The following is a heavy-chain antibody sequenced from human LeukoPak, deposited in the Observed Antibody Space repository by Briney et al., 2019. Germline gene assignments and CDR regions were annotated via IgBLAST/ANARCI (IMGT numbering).Heavy chain of an antibody. CDR2: IRGSGGHT. J-gene: IGHJ6*03. CDR1: GITFSSHA. V-gene: IGHV3-23*01. D-gene: IGHD5-24*01. Sequence: GGSLRLSCATSGITFSSHAMSWVRQAPGKGLEWVSLIRGSGGHTYYGDSVKGRFTISRDNSKNTFYLQMNSLRADDTAVYYCAKGGVATMRDGYNYYYYYMEVWGKGTTVTVSS. CDR3: AKGGVATMRDGYNYYYYYMEV.